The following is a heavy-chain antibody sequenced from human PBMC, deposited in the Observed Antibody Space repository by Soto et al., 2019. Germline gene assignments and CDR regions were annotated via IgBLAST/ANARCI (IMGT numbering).Heavy chain of an antibody. D-gene: IGHD6-19*01. CDR2: INAGNGNT. Sequence: QVQLVQSGAEVKKPGASVKVSCKASGYTFTSYAMHWVRQAPGQRLEWMGWINAGNGNTKYSQKFQGRVTITRDTSASTAYMELSSQRSEDTAVYYCARGYSSCWYREYNWFDPWGQGTLVTVSS. J-gene: IGHJ5*02. V-gene: IGHV1-3*01. CDR1: GYTFTSYA. CDR3: ARGYSSCWYREYNWFDP.